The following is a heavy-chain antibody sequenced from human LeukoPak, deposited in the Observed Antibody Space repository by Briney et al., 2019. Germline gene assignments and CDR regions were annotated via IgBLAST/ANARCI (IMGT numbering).Heavy chain of an antibody. Sequence: GGSLRLSCAASGFTLNNYAMSWVRQAPGKGLEWVSATSSSDAGTYHADSVRGRFTISRDNSKNTLYLQMNSLRAEDAAVYYCARGYSGYDWTKQGNAFDIWGQGTMVTVSS. V-gene: IGHV3-23*01. CDR1: GFTLNNYA. D-gene: IGHD5-12*01. CDR2: TSSSDAGT. J-gene: IGHJ3*02. CDR3: ARGYSGYDWTKQGNAFDI.